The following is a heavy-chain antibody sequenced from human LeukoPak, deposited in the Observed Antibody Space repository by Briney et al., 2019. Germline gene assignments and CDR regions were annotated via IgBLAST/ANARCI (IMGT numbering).Heavy chain of an antibody. Sequence: GGSLRLSCAASGFTFSSYEMNWVRQAPGEGLEWVSYISSSGSTIYYADSVKGRFTISRDNAKNSLYLQMNSLRAEDTAVYYCAATNWGYAFDIWGQGTMVTVSS. J-gene: IGHJ3*02. V-gene: IGHV3-48*03. CDR3: AATNWGYAFDI. CDR2: ISSSGSTI. CDR1: GFTFSSYE. D-gene: IGHD7-27*01.